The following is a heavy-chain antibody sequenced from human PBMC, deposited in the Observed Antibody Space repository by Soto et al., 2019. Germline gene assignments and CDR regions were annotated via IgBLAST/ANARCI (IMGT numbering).Heavy chain of an antibody. J-gene: IGHJ4*02. CDR1: GFTFSDYE. D-gene: IGHD3-22*01. CDR3: ARGGYYWDH. CDR2: IGSGGTI. V-gene: IGHV3-48*03. Sequence: HPGWSLRLSCATSGFTFSDYEMTWVRQAPGKGLEWVSYIGSGGTIFYADAVKGRFTIYRDNAKNSLFLQVNSLRYEDTAVYYCARGGYYWDHWGQGTLVTVSS.